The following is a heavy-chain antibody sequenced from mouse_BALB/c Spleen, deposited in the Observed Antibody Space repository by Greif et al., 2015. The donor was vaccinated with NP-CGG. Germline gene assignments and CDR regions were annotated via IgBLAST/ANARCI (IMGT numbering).Heavy chain of an antibody. V-gene: IGHV5-6*01. D-gene: IGHD4-1*01. CDR2: ISSGGSCT. Sequence: EVQGVESGGDLVKPGGSLKLSCAASGFTFSSYGMSWVRQTPDKRLEWVATISSGGSCTYYPDSVKGRFTISRDNAKNTLYLQMSSLKSEDTAMYYCARPNWVRYFDVWGAGTTVTVSS. CDR1: GFTFSSYG. J-gene: IGHJ1*01. CDR3: ARPNWVRYFDV.